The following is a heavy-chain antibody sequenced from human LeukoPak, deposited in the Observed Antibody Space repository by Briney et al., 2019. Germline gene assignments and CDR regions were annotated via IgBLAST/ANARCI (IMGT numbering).Heavy chain of an antibody. CDR2: IYYSGST. CDR1: GGSISSYY. D-gene: IGHD3-10*01. V-gene: IGHV4-59*12. J-gene: IGHJ4*02. Sequence: ASETLSLTCTVSGGSISSYYWSWIRQPPGKGLEWIGYIYYSGSTYYNPSLKSRVTKSVDTSKNQFSLKLSSVTAADTAVYYCARSYYYGSGSGVLDYWGQGTLVTVSS. CDR3: ARSYYYGSGSGVLDY.